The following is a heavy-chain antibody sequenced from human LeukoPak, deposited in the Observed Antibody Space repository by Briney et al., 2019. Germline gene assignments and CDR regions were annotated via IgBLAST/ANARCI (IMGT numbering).Heavy chain of an antibody. D-gene: IGHD6-19*01. CDR2: INSDGSST. Sequence: GGSLRLSCAASGFTFSSYWMHWVRQAPGKGLVWVSRINSDGSSTSYADSVKGRFTISRDNAKNTLYLQMNSLRAEDTAVYYCAREVAVAAFDIWGQGTVVTVSS. CDR3: AREVAVAAFDI. CDR1: GFTFSSYW. V-gene: IGHV3-74*01. J-gene: IGHJ3*02.